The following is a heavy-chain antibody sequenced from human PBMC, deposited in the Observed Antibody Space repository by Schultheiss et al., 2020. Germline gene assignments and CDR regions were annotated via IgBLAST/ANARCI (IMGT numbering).Heavy chain of an antibody. D-gene: IGHD3-10*01. J-gene: IGHJ4*02. CDR1: GFPFSSYS. CDR3: AGDTTPQLLWFGELTL. V-gene: IGHV3-48*02. CDR2: ISSSSSTI. Sequence: GGSLRLSCEGSGFPFSSYSMNWVRQAPGKGLEWVSYISSSSSTIYYADSVKGRFTISRDNAKNSLYLQMNSLRDEDTAVYYCAGDTTPQLLWFGELTLWGQGTLVTVSS.